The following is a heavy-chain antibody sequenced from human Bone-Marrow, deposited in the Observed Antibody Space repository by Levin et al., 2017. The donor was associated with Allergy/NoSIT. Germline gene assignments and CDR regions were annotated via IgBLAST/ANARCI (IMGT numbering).Heavy chain of an antibody. CDR1: GFTFSDYY. D-gene: IGHD2-15*01. CDR3: AREPCSGGSCYPRESWFDP. CDR2: ISSSGSTI. J-gene: IGHJ5*02. V-gene: IGHV3-11*01. Sequence: LSLTCAASGFTFSDYYMSWIRQAPGKGLEWVSYISSSGSTIYYADSVKGRFTISRDNAKNSLYLQMNSLRAEDTAVYYCAREPCSGGSCYPRESWFDPWGQGTLVTVSS.